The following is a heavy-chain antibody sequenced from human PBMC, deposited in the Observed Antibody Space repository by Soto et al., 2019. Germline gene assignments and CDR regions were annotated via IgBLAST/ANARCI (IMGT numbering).Heavy chain of an antibody. CDR1: GYTFTSYG. Sequence: QVQLVQSGAEVKKPGASVKVSCKASGYTFTSYGMSWVRQAPGQGLEWMGWISAYNGNTNYAQKFQGRVTMTTDTSXSTAYMELRSLRSDDAAVYYCVRAPTASPRTGYDCWGQGTLVTVSS. CDR3: VRAPTASPRTGYDC. D-gene: IGHD4-17*01. J-gene: IGHJ4*02. V-gene: IGHV1-18*01. CDR2: ISAYNGNT.